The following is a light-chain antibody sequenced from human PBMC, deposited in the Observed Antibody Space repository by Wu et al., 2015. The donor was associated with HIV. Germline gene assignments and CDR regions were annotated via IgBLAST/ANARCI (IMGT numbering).Light chain of an antibody. J-gene: IGKJ1*01. Sequence: EIVLTQSPATLSFSPGERATLSCRASQSVGSAYLAWYQQKPGQAPRLLIYGASSRASGIPDRFSGSGSGTDFTLTISRLESEDSAVYYCQQYGSSPRTFGQGTKVEIK. CDR3: QQYGSSPRT. CDR2: GAS. CDR1: QSVGSAY. V-gene: IGKV3-20*01.